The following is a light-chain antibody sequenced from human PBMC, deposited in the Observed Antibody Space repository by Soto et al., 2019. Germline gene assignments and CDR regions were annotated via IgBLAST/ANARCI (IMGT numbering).Light chain of an antibody. J-gene: IGLJ1*01. Sequence: QSALTQPPSASGSPGQSVTISCTGTSSDVGGYNYVSWYQQHPGKAPKLMLYEVSKRPSGVPDRFSGSKSGNMASLTVSGLQAEAEADYYCSSYAGSLYVFGTGTKLTVL. V-gene: IGLV2-8*01. CDR2: EVS. CDR1: SSDVGGYNY. CDR3: SSYAGSLYV.